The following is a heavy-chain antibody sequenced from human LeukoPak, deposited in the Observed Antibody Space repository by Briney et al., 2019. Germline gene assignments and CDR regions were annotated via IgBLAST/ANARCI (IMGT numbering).Heavy chain of an antibody. J-gene: IGHJ4*02. D-gene: IGHD3-3*01. CDR1: GGSVSSSY. CDR2: IYYSGST. V-gene: IGHV4-59*02. Sequence: SETLSLTCTVSGGSVSSSYWSWIRQPPGKGLEYIGYIYYSGSTNYNPSLKSRVTISVDTSKNQFSLNLSSVTAADTAVYYCATGIYDFWSGYSGGFDYWGQGTLVTVSS. CDR3: ATGIYDFWSGYSGGFDY.